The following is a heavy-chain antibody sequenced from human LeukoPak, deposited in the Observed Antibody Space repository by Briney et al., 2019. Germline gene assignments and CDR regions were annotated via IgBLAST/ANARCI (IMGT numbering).Heavy chain of an antibody. CDR2: IRYDGSNQ. CDR3: VSPYYYEGSGYHEALDI. Sequence: GGSLRLSCAASGITFTRYAMHWVRQAPGKGLEWVAFIRYDGSNQYYADSVKGRFPFSRDNSKTTLYLQMNSLRAEDTAVYYCVSPYYYEGSGYHEALDIWGQGTMVTVSS. D-gene: IGHD3-22*01. J-gene: IGHJ3*02. CDR1: GITFTRYA. V-gene: IGHV3-30*02.